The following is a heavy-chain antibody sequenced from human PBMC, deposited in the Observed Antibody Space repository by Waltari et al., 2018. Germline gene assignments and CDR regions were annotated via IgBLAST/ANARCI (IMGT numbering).Heavy chain of an antibody. J-gene: IGHJ4*02. V-gene: IGHV1-45*01. CDR2: ITPYNGNT. CDR3: ARSPLTGGGDHDGDGDYYIDS. CDR1: GYIFTYRY. Sequence: QMQLVQSGAEVKKTGSSVKISCKASGYIFTYRYLHWVRQAPGQAPEWMGWITPYNGNTKYDKGVKARVTSTRDTSLRVIYLELSSLRYEDTDMYYCARSPLTGGGDHDGDGDYYIDSWGQGTLVTVSS. D-gene: IGHD2-8*02.